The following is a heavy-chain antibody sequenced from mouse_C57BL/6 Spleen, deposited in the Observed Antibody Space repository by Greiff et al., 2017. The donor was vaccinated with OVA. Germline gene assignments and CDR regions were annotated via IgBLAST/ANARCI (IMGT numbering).Heavy chain of an antibody. CDR1: GFTFSDYY. D-gene: IGHD2-4*01. CDR3: ARHEDYHWYFDV. CDR2: ISNGGGST. Sequence: EVKVVESGGGLVQPGGSLKLSCAASGFTFSDYYMYWVRQTPEKRLEWVAYISNGGGSTYYPDTAKGRFTISRDNAKNTLYLQMSRLKSEDTAMYYCARHEDYHWYFDVWGTGTTVTVSS. V-gene: IGHV5-12*01. J-gene: IGHJ1*03.